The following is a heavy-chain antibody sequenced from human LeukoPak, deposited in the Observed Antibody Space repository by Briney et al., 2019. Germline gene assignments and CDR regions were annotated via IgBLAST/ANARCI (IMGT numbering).Heavy chain of an antibody. Sequence: SQTLSLTCTVSGASFSSVDQYWNWIRQSPGKVLEWIGSIHPSGRLYNNPSLESRVTISIDPSKNQFSLNLNSVTAAATAVYFCSRGLDSRKLGYWGQGTLVTVSS. CDR1: GASFSSVDQY. J-gene: IGHJ4*02. V-gene: IGHV4-31*03. D-gene: IGHD3-22*01. CDR2: IHPSGRL. CDR3: SRGLDSRKLGY.